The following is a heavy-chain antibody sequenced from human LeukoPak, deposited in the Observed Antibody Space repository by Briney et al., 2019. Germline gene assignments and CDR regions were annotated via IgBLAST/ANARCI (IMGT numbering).Heavy chain of an antibody. D-gene: IGHD3-10*02. Sequence: GGSLRLSCAASGFTFSSYAMSWVRQAPGKGLEWISFISSSRSTTYYADSVKGRFTISRDNAKNSLYLQMNSLRAEDTAVYYCAELGITMIGGVWGKGTTVTISS. J-gene: IGHJ6*04. CDR1: GFTFSSYA. CDR3: AELGITMIGGV. V-gene: IGHV3-48*04. CDR2: ISSSRSTT.